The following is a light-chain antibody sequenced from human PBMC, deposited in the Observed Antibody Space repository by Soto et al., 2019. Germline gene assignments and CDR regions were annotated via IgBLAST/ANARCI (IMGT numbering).Light chain of an antibody. V-gene: IGKV1-5*01. CDR3: QQYNSDSPYT. CDR1: QSISSW. Sequence: DIQMTQSPSTLSASVGDRVTITCRASQSISSWLAWYQQKPGKAPKLLIYDASSLESGVPSRFSGSGSGTEFTLTISSLQPDDFATYYCQQYNSDSPYTFGQGTKLEIQ. J-gene: IGKJ2*01. CDR2: DAS.